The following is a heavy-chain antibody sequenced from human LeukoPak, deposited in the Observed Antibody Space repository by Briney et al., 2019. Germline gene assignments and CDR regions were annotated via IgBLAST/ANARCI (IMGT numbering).Heavy chain of an antibody. V-gene: IGHV3-21*01. CDR2: ISTSSSYI. Sequence: GGSLRLSCAASGFTFNRYNMNWVRRAPGKGLEWVSSISTSSSYIYYADSVRGRFTISRDNAKKSLYLQMNSLRAEDTAVYYCARGLYDILTGYSPFDYWGQGTLVTVSS. D-gene: IGHD3-9*01. CDR3: ARGLYDILTGYSPFDY. J-gene: IGHJ4*02. CDR1: GFTFNRYN.